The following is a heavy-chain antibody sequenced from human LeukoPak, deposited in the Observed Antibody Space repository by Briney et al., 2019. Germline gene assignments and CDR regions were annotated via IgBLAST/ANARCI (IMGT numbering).Heavy chain of an antibody. CDR1: GGSISSYY. CDR2: IYYSGCP. CDR3: ARVRAILGTTTGLDY. J-gene: IGHJ4*02. Sequence: SQTLSLTCTVSGGSISSYYWSWIRHPPGKGQEWIGYIYYSGCPNSNPSLKSRVTISVDTSKHQSSLKLSSVTAADTAGYYFARVRAILGTTTGLDYWGQGTLVTVSS. D-gene: IGHD1-1*01. V-gene: IGHV4-59*01.